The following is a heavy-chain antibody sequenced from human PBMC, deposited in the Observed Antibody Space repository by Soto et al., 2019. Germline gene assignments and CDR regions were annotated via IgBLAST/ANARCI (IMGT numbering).Heavy chain of an antibody. CDR2: MNPNSGNT. D-gene: IGHD3-10*01. J-gene: IGHJ6*02. V-gene: IGHV1-8*01. Sequence: ASVKVSCKASGYTFTSYDINWVRQATGQGLEWMGWMNPNSGNTAYAQKFQGRVTMTRNTSISTAYMELSSLRSEDSAVYYCARAGVEGFGELSPYYYYGMDVWGQGTTVTVSS. CDR1: GYTFTSYD. CDR3: ARAGVEGFGELSPYYYYGMDV.